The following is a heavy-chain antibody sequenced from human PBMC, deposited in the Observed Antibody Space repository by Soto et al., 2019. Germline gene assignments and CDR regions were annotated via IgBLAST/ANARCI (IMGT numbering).Heavy chain of an antibody. V-gene: IGHV1-8*01. CDR2: MNPNSGNT. Sequence: QVQLVQSGAEVKKPGASVKVSCKASGYTFTSYDINWVRQATGQGLEWMGWMNPNSGNTGYAQKFQGRVTMTRNTSISTAYMELSSLRSEDTAVYYCARGSIAAAGWFEGYYYYGMDVWGQGTTVTVSS. CDR1: GYTFTSYD. D-gene: IGHD6-13*01. CDR3: ARGSIAAAGWFEGYYYYGMDV. J-gene: IGHJ6*02.